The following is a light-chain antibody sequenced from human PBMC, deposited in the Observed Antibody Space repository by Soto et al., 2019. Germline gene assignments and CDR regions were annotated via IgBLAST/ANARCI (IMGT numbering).Light chain of an antibody. J-gene: IGKJ5*01. Sequence: DIQMTQSPSTLSASVGDRVTITCRASESISSFLAWYQQKPGRAPKLLIYTASTLARGVPSRFSGSGSETDLTLIISSLQPDDFATYYCQQYKYYSTFGQGTRLEIK. CDR3: QQYKYYST. V-gene: IGKV1-5*03. CDR2: TAS. CDR1: ESISSF.